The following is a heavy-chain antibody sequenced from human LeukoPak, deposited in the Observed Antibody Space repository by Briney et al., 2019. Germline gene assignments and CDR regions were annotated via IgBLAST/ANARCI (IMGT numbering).Heavy chain of an antibody. V-gene: IGHV3-23*01. J-gene: IGHJ4*02. Sequence: GGSLRLSCAASGFTFSSYGMSWVRQAPGKGLEWVSAISGNGGSTFYVDSVKGRFTISRDYSTNTLYLQMNSLRAEDTAVYYCAEDQGYYDSSGYFDYWSQGTLVTVSS. D-gene: IGHD3-22*01. CDR1: GFTFSSYG. CDR3: AEDQGYYDSSGYFDY. CDR2: ISGNGGST.